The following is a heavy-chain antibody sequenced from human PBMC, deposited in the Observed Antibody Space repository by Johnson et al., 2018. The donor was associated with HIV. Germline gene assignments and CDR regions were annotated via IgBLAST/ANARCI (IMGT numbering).Heavy chain of an antibody. Sequence: EAQLVESGGGLVQPGGSLRLSCAASDFTVGSIYMSWVRQAPGTGLEWVSLIYSGGSSYYADSVKGRFTISRDNSKNTRYLQMNSLRVEDTAVYYCAKVADYADYEGAFDIWGQGTMVTVSS. J-gene: IGHJ3*02. CDR1: DFTVGSIY. V-gene: IGHV3-66*01. CDR2: IYSGGSS. D-gene: IGHD4-17*01. CDR3: AKVADYADYEGAFDI.